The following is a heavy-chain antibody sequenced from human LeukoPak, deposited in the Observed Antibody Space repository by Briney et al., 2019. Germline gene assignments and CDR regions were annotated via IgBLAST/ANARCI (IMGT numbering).Heavy chain of an antibody. CDR1: GGSISSYY. V-gene: IGHV4-59*01. Sequence: KPSETLSLTCTVSGGSISSYYWSWIRQPPGKGLEWIGYIYYSGSTNYNPSLKSRITISVDTSKNQFSLKLSSVTAADTALYYCARGAAAGSYWYLDLWGRGTLVTVPS. J-gene: IGHJ2*01. CDR3: ARGAAAGSYWYLDL. D-gene: IGHD6-13*01. CDR2: IYYSGST.